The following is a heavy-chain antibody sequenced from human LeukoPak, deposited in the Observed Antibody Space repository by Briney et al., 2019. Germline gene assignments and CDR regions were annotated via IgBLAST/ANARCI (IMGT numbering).Heavy chain of an antibody. D-gene: IGHD3-3*01. Sequence: GGSLRLSCVASGFTFSDYGMHWVRQAPGKGLEWVAATSYDGSDEYYVDFVKGRFTISRDNSKNTLYLEMKSLSSEDTAIYYCARTYTVFGAMDVWGKGTTVTVSA. CDR2: TSYDGSDE. J-gene: IGHJ6*04. V-gene: IGHV3-30*03. CDR1: GFTFSDYG. CDR3: ARTYTVFGAMDV.